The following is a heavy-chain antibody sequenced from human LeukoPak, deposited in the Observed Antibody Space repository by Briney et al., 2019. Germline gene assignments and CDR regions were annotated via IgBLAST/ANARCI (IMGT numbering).Heavy chain of an antibody. CDR2: IYSWGNT. CDR3: GRGDSSGWYPFFDY. J-gene: IGHJ4*02. Sequence: PGVSLTLSCTPSGLTVRSNYMSWVRHSPEKGLEWGSVIYSWGNTYYADSVKGRFTISRDNSKPTLYLQMNSMRAEDTGVYYCGRGDSSGWYPFFDYWGQGTLVTVSS. V-gene: IGHV3-66*03. D-gene: IGHD6-19*01. CDR1: GLTVRSNY.